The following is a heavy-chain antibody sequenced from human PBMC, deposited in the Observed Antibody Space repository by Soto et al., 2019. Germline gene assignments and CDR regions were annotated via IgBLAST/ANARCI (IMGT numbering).Heavy chain of an antibody. V-gene: IGHV4-59*02. CDR3: ARGSDVERAATHDY. CDR1: GDSVTSHY. CDR2: MHYTGFS. Sequence: SDTLSLTCSFSGDSVTSHYLTWIRQSPEKGLEWIGYMHYTGFSHYNPSLKSRLTISVDTSKNQFSLQLTSVTAADTAVYYCARGSDVERAATHDYWGHGTLVTVSS. J-gene: IGHJ4*01. D-gene: IGHD2-2*01.